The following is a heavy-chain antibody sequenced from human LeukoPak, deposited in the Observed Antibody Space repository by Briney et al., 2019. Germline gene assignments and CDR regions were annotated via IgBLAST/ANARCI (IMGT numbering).Heavy chain of an antibody. CDR1: GGPFSSYA. J-gene: IGHJ4*02. CDR3: ASLTLSSSSFDY. Sequence: SVKVSCKASGGPFSSYAISWVRQAPGQGLEWMGRIIPIFGTANYAQKFQGRVTITTDESTSTAYMELSSLRSEDTAVYYCASLTLSSSSFDYWGQGTLVTVSS. CDR2: IIPIFGTA. V-gene: IGHV1-69*05. D-gene: IGHD6-13*01.